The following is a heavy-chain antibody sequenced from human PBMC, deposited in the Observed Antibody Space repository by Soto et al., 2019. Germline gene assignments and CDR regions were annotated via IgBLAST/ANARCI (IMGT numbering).Heavy chain of an antibody. V-gene: IGHV2-5*02. CDR1: GFSLSTSGVG. CDR3: AHRPSYCSGGSCYSGFDY. D-gene: IGHD2-15*01. Sequence: QITLKESGPTLVKPTQTLTLTCTFSGFSLSTSGVGVGWIRQPPGKAPEWLALIYWDDDKRYSPSLKSRLTITKDTPKNQVVLTMTNMDPVDTATYYCAHRPSYCSGGSCYSGFDYWGQGTLVTVSS. J-gene: IGHJ4*02. CDR2: IYWDDDK.